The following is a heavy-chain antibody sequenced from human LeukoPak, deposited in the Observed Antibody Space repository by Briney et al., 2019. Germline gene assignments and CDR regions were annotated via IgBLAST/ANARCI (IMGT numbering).Heavy chain of an antibody. J-gene: IGHJ6*02. D-gene: IGHD7-27*01. Sequence: GRSLRLSCSASGFNLNDYAMSWVRQAPGKGVGWVSYISKAGSTMYYADSVRGRFTISGDNGKNSLFLDMKSLRDDDTAVYFCARDENWGSGYYYHDLDVWGQGTTVTISS. CDR2: ISKAGSTM. V-gene: IGHV3-48*02. CDR1: GFNLNDYA. CDR3: ARDENWGSGYYYHDLDV.